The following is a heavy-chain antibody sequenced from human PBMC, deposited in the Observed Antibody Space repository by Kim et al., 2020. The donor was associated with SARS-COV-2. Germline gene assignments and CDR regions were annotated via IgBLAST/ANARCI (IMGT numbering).Heavy chain of an antibody. J-gene: IGHJ4*02. V-gene: IGHV3-30*07. Sequence: DSVKGRFTISRDNSKNTLYLQMNSLIAEDTAVYYCARDRYYYDSSGYYPYWGQGTLVTVSS. D-gene: IGHD3-22*01. CDR3: ARDRYYYDSSGYYPY.